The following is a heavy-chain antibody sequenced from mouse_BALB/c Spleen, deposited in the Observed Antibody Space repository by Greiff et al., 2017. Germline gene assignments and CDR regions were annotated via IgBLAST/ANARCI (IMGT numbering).Heavy chain of an antibody. D-gene: IGHD2-4*01. J-gene: IGHJ3*01. CDR1: GFNIKDSY. V-gene: IGHV14-3*02. CDR2: IDPANGNT. Sequence: EVQLQQSGAELVKPGASVKLSCTASGFNIKDSYMHWVKQRPEQGLEWIGWIDPANGNTKYDPKFQGKATITADTSSNTAYLRLSSLAAEDTAVYYCGGGDYDGFAYWGQGTLVTVSA. CDR3: GGGDYDGFAY.